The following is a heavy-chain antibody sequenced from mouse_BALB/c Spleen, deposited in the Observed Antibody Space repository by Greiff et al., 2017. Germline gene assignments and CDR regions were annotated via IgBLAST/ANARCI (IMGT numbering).Heavy chain of an antibody. CDR1: GFTFSSYW. V-gene: IGHV6-6*02. CDR2: IRLKSDNYAT. CDR3: TGGYYGSSYGY. J-gene: IGHJ2*01. D-gene: IGHD1-1*01. Sequence: EVKLEESGGGLVQPGGSMKLSCVASGFTFSSYWMSWVRQSPEKGLEWVAEIRLKSDNYATHYAESVKGKFTISRDDSKSRLYLQMNSLRAEDTGIYYCTGGYYGSSYGYWGQGTTLTVSS.